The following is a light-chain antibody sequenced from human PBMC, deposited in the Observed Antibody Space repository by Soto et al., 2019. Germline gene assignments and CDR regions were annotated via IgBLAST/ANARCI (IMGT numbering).Light chain of an antibody. CDR3: QSYDSSLSVV. CDR1: NSNIGIGYD. J-gene: IGLJ2*01. CDR2: DNT. V-gene: IGLV1-40*01. Sequence: QSVLTQPLSVSGAPGQRVTISCTGSNSNIGIGYDVNWYQQLPGTAPKLLIYDNTNRPSGVPDRFSGSKSGTSASLAITGLQAEDEADYYCQSYDSSLSVVFGGGTKLTVL.